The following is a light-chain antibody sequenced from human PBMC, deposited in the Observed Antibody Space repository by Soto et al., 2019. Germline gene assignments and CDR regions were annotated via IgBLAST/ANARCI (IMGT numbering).Light chain of an antibody. CDR3: LQHNSYPRT. V-gene: IGKV1-5*01. Sequence: DIQMTQSPSTLSGSVGDRVTITCRASQTISSWLAWYHQKPGKAPKCLIYAASSLHSGVPSRFSGSGSGTEFTLTISSLQPEDFATYYCLQHNSYPRTFGQGTKVDI. CDR2: AAS. CDR1: QTISSW. J-gene: IGKJ1*01.